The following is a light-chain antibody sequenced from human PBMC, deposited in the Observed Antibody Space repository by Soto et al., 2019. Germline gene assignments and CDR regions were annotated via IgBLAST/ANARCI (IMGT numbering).Light chain of an antibody. V-gene: IGKV3-11*01. CDR3: QQRSNRLT. CDR2: DAS. J-gene: IGKJ4*01. Sequence: EIVLTQSPATLSLSPGERATLSCRASQSVSSYLAWYQQKPGQAPRLLIYDASNRATGIPARFSGSGSGTDFTLTISRLEREDFAVYYCQQRSNRLTFGGGTKVEIK. CDR1: QSVSSY.